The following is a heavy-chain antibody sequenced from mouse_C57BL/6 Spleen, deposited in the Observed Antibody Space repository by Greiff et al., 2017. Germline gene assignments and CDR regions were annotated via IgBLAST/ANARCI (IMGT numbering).Heavy chain of an antibody. CDR1: GYTFTSYW. Sequence: VKLQEPGAELVKPGASVKLSCKASGYTFTSYWLHWVKQRPGRGLEWIGRIDPNSGGTKYNEKFKSKATLTVDKPSSTAYMQLSSLTSEDSAVYYCTRITTVVAREYYAMDYWGQGTSVTVSS. CDR3: TRITTVVAREYYAMDY. V-gene: IGHV1-72*01. D-gene: IGHD1-1*01. CDR2: IDPNSGGT. J-gene: IGHJ4*01.